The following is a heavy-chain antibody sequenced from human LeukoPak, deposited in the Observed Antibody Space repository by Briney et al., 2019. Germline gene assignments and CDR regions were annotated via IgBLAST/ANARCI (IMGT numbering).Heavy chain of an antibody. V-gene: IGHV4-39*01. CDR2: ISYGGST. CDR3: ARQALWFFDH. Sequence: KPSETLSLTCTVSCGSISSNSNYWAWIRQPPGRGLEWIGSISYGGSTYYSPSLESRVTISVDTSKNQFSLRLSSVTAADTAVYYCARQALWFFDHWGQGSLVTVSS. J-gene: IGHJ4*02. CDR1: CGSISSNSNY. D-gene: IGHD2-21*01.